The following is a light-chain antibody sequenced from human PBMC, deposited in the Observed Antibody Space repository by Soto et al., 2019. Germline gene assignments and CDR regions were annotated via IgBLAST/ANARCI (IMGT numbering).Light chain of an antibody. J-gene: IGKJ3*01. CDR1: QSISSW. CDR3: QQYNSYLT. V-gene: IGKV1-5*01. CDR2: DAS. Sequence: DIQMTQSPSTLSASVEDRVTITCRASQSISSWLAWYQQKPGKAPKLLIYDASSLESGVPSRFSGSGSGTEFTLTISSLQPDDFATYYCQQYNSYLTFGPGTKVDIK.